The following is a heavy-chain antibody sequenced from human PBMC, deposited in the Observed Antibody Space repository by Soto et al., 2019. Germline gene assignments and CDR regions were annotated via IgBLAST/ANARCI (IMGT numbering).Heavy chain of an antibody. Sequence: GGSLRLSCAASGFTLRNYEMNWVRQAPGKGLEWISKISGSNNNIYYADSVRGRFTISRDNAKNSLYLQMNSLRAEDAAIYYCASERLCGADCYFFDNWGQGTQVTVSS. V-gene: IGHV3-48*03. CDR3: ASERLCGADCYFFDN. J-gene: IGHJ4*02. CDR2: ISGSNNNI. D-gene: IGHD2-21*02. CDR1: GFTLRNYE.